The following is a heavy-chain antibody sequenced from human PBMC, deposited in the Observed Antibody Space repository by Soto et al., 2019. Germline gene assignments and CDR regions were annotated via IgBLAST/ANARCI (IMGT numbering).Heavy chain of an antibody. V-gene: IGHV1-2*02. Sequence: QVRLMQSGPEVRRPGASVTVSCKASGYTFTHYFIHWVRRAPGQGLEWMGYINPKSGDTHYSQTFRGRVSMPRDTSTDTANMGLSSLKSDDTAVYFCARVPGHKNSRGDFWGQGTPITVSS. D-gene: IGHD1-7*01. J-gene: IGHJ4*02. CDR3: ARVPGHKNSRGDF. CDR1: GYTFTHYF. CDR2: INPKSGDT.